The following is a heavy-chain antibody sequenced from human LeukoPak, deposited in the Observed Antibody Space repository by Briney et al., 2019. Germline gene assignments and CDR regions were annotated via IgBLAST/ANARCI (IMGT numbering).Heavy chain of an antibody. CDR3: ARHDPDYYDSSGHYDY. J-gene: IGHJ4*02. CDR2: IYYSGST. D-gene: IGHD3-22*01. V-gene: IGHV4-59*08. CDR1: GGSISSYY. Sequence: SETLSLTCTVSGGSISSYYWSWIRQPPGKGLEWIGYIYYSGSTNYNPSLKSRVTISVDTSKNQFSLKLSSVTAADTAVYYCARHDPDYYDSSGHYDYWGQGTLVTVSS.